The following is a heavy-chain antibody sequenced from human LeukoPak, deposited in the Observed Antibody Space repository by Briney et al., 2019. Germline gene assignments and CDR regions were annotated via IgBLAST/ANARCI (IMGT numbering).Heavy chain of an antibody. D-gene: IGHD6-19*01. Sequence: GGSLRLSCTASGFTFSSYAMSWVRQDPGKGREWVSAISGGGGSTNYADSVKGRFTISRDNSKNTLYLQMNSLRAEDTAGYYCAKSSSGWYLFDYWGQGSLVTVSS. CDR2: ISGGGGST. J-gene: IGHJ4*02. CDR1: GFTFSSYA. V-gene: IGHV3-23*01. CDR3: AKSSSGWYLFDY.